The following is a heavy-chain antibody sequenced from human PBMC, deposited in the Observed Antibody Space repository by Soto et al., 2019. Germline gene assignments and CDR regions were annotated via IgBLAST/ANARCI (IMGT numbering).Heavy chain of an antibody. V-gene: IGHV3-33*08. J-gene: IGHJ4*02. CDR2: IWYDGSNK. CDR3: ARTSDYGDKVDY. Sequence: GGSLRLSCAASGFTFSSYGMHWVRQAPGKGLEWVAVIWYDGSNKYYADSVKGRFTISRDNSKNTLYLQMNSLRAEDTAVYYCARTSDYGDKVDYWGQGTLVTVSS. D-gene: IGHD4-17*01. CDR1: GFTFSSYG.